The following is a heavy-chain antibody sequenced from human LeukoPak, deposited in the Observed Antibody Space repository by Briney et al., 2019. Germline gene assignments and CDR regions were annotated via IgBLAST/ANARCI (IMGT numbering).Heavy chain of an antibody. CDR1: GFIFSNYA. V-gene: IGHV3-23*01. Sequence: PGGSLRLSCAASGFIFSNYAMSWVGQARGKGLEWVSAIGGRDGGTYYADSVKGRFTVSRDDPKNTLYLQMNTLRVEDTAVYYCAKWGDYDLLTGYYDSDYWGHGTPVTVSS. J-gene: IGHJ4*01. D-gene: IGHD3-9*01. CDR2: IGGRDGGT. CDR3: AKWGDYDLLTGYYDSDY.